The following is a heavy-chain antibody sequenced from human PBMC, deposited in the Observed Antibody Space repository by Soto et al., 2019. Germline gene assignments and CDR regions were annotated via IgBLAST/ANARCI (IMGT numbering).Heavy chain of an antibody. D-gene: IGHD4-4*01. CDR3: AGDPDSHYNDSHASSYP. J-gene: IGHJ5*02. Sequence: QVQLVQSGAEVKKPGSSVKVSCKASGGTFSTYTITWVRQAPGQGLEWMGRIIPIIGIINYAQKFQGRVTISADIFTGTAYMEQTGLRSQDTAVYYCAGDPDSHYNDSHASSYPWGQGTLVTVSS. CDR2: IIPIIGII. CDR1: GGTFSTYT. V-gene: IGHV1-69*08.